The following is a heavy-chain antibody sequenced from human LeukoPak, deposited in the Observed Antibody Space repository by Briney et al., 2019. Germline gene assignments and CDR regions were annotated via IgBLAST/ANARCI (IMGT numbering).Heavy chain of an antibody. D-gene: IGHD3-22*01. CDR2: INRNGAWT. V-gene: IGHV3-20*04. J-gene: IGHJ5*02. CDR1: GFKFDDYG. Sequence: GGSLRLSCAASGFKFDDYGMSWVRHAPGKGLEWVCDINRNGAWTGYADSVKGRFTISRDNAKNSLYLQMNSLRAEDTALYYCAGYYYDSSRGFDLWGQGTLVTVSA. CDR3: AGYYYDSSRGFDL.